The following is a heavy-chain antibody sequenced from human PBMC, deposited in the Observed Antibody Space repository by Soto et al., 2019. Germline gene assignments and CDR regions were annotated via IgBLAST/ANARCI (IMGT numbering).Heavy chain of an antibody. CDR1: GFTFSSYA. V-gene: IGHV3-30-3*01. J-gene: IGHJ6*02. D-gene: IGHD3-9*01. CDR3: AVLRYFDWSIYHVYGMDV. Sequence: GGSLRLSCAASGFTFSSYAMHWVRQAPGKGLEWVAVISYDGSNKYYADSVKGRFTISRDNSKNTLYLQMNSLRAEDTAVYYCAVLRYFDWSIYHVYGMDVWGQGTTVTVSS. CDR2: ISYDGSNK.